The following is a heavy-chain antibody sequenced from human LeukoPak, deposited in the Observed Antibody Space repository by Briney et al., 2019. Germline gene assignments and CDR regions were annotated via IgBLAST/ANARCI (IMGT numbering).Heavy chain of an antibody. CDR1: GGSISSRSYF. J-gene: IGHJ4*02. CDR2: ICYNGST. Sequence: PSETLSLTCTVSGGSISSRSYFWGWIRQPPGKGLEWIGTICYNGSTYHNPSLKSRVNISVDTSKNQFSLKLTSVTAADTAVYYCARQRAAYSSGWDSRRSPVTFFDYWGQGTLVTVSS. V-gene: IGHV4-39*01. D-gene: IGHD6-19*01. CDR3: ARQRAAYSSGWDSRRSPVTFFDY.